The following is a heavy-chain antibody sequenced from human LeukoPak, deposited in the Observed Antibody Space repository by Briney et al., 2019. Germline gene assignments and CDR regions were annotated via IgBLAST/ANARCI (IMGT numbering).Heavy chain of an antibody. V-gene: IGHV3-23*01. CDR1: GFTFSNYA. J-gene: IGHJ4*02. CDR3: AKYVAAHFDY. Sequence: GGSLRLSCAASGFTFSNYAMSWVRQAPGKGLEWVSAITGSGSSTYYADSVKGRFTISRDNSKNTLYLQMNSLRAEDTAVYYCAKYVAAHFDYWGQGTLVTVSS. D-gene: IGHD6-6*01. CDR2: ITGSGSST.